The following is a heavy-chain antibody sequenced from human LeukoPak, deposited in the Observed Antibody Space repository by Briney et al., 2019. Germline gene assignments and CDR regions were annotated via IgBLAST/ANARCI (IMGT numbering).Heavy chain of an antibody. V-gene: IGHV3-48*03. CDR1: GFTFSSYE. Sequence: GGSLRLSCAASGFTFSSYEMNWVRQAPGKGLEWVSYISSSGSTIYYADAVKGRFTISRDNAKNSLYLQMNSLRAEDTAVYYCASSSWYDSPGVVWGKGTTVTVSS. D-gene: IGHD6-13*01. CDR2: ISSSGSTI. J-gene: IGHJ6*04. CDR3: ASSSWYDSPGVV.